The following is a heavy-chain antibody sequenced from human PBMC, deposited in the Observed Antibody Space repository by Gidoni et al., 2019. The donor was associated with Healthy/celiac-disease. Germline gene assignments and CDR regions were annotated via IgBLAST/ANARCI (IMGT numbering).Heavy chain of an antibody. CDR1: GFTFDDYA. J-gene: IGHJ1*01. Sequence: EVQLVESGGGLVQPGRSLRLSCAASGFTFDDYAMHWVRQAPGKGLEWVSGISWNSGSIGYADSVKGRFTISRDNAKNSLYLQMNSLRAEDTALYYCAKDVSSSWFGKYFQHWGQGTLVTVSS. V-gene: IGHV3-9*01. CDR2: ISWNSGSI. D-gene: IGHD6-13*01. CDR3: AKDVSSSWFGKYFQH.